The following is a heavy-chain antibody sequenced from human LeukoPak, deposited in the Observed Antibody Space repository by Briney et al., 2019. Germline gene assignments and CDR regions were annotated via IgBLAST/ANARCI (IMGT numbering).Heavy chain of an antibody. CDR2: IIPIFGTA. D-gene: IGHD2-21*01. Sequence: SVKVSCKASGGTFSSYAISWVRQAPGQGLEWMGGIIPIFGTANYAQKFQGRVTITTDESTSTAYMELSSLRSEDTAVYYCASGSIVVVIGPRKGGAFDIWGQGTMVTVSS. CDR1: GGTFSSYA. CDR3: ASGSIVVVIGPRKGGAFDI. J-gene: IGHJ3*02. V-gene: IGHV1-69*05.